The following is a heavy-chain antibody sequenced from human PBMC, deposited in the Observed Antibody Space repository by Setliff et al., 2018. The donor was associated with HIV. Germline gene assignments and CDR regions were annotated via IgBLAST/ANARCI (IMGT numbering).Heavy chain of an antibody. CDR1: GYTFTNYG. Sequence: GASVKVSCKASGYTFTNYGVSWVRQAPGQGLEWMGWISTNSDLVGYAQKFQGRVTMTTDTSTSTAYMELTSLRSDDTAMYYCARDANYIRDYWGQGTLVTVSS. V-gene: IGHV1-18*01. CDR3: ARDANYIRDY. J-gene: IGHJ4*02. D-gene: IGHD3-10*02. CDR2: ISTNSDLV.